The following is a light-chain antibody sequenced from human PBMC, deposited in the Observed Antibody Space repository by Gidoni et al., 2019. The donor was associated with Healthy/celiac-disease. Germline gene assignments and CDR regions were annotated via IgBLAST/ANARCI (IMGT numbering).Light chain of an antibody. J-gene: IGKJ2*01. CDR3: QQYGSSPYT. Sequence: DIVLTNSPGTLSLSPGERATLSCRASQRVSSSYLAWYQQKPGQAPRLLIYGASSRATGIPDRFSGSGSGTDFTLTISRLEPEDFAVYYCQQYGSSPYTFXQXTKLXIK. V-gene: IGKV3-20*01. CDR1: QRVSSSY. CDR2: GAS.